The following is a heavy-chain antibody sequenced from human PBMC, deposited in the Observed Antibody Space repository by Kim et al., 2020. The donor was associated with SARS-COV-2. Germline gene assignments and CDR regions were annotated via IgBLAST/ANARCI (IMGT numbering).Heavy chain of an antibody. CDR1: GFTFSSYG. CDR3: AKAHYGSGTGGMDV. D-gene: IGHD3-10*01. Sequence: GGSLRLSCAASGFTFSSYGMHWVRQAPGKGLEWVAVIWYDGSNKYYADSVKGRFTISRDNSKNTLYLQMNSLRAEDTAVYYCAKAHYGSGTGGMDVWGQGTTVTVSS. V-gene: IGHV3-33*06. CDR2: IWYDGSNK. J-gene: IGHJ6*02.